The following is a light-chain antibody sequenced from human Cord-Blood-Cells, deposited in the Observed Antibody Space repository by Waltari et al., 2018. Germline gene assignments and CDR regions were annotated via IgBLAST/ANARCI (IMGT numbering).Light chain of an antibody. CDR1: SSDVGGYNY. V-gene: IGLV2-14*01. CDR2: EVS. Sequence: QSALTQPASVSGSPGQSITISCTGTSSDVGGYNYVSWYQQHPGKAPKPMIYEVSNRPSGVSNRFSGSKSGNTASLTISGLQAEDVADYYCSSYTSSSTLVFGTGTKVTVL. J-gene: IGLJ1*01. CDR3: SSYTSSSTLV.